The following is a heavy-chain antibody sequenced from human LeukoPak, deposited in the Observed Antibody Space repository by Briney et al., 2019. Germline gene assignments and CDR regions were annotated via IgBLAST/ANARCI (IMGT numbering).Heavy chain of an antibody. J-gene: IGHJ4*02. CDR2: INHSGST. CDR3: ASRRAAAGVSGADY. Sequence: SETLSLTCAVYGGSFSGYYWSWIRQPPGKGLEWIGEINHSGSTNYNPSLKSRVTISVDTSKNQFSLKLSSVTAADTAAYYCASRRAAAGVSGADYWGQGTLVTVSS. D-gene: IGHD6-13*01. CDR1: GGSFSGYY. V-gene: IGHV4-34*01.